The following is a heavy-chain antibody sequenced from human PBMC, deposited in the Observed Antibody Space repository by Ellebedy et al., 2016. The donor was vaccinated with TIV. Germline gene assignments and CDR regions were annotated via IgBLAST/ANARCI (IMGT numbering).Heavy chain of an antibody. CDR2: ITESGGNT. Sequence: PGGSLRLSCAASGLTFSSHAMSWVRQAPGKGLEWVSSITESGGNTYYADSVKGRFTISRDNPKNTLYLQMNSLRPEDTALYYCARAYSSDWWSTDYWGQGTLVSVSS. D-gene: IGHD2-8*02. CDR1: GLTFSSHA. CDR3: ARAYSSDWWSTDY. J-gene: IGHJ4*02. V-gene: IGHV3-23*01.